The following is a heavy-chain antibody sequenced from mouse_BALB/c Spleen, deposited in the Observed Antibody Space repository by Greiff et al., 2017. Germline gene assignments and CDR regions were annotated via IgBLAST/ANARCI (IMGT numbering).Heavy chain of an antibody. CDR2: IWSGGST. V-gene: IGHV2-2*02. CDR1: GFSLTSYG. CDR3: ARTQYGNYRYAMDY. Sequence: VQLQQSGPGLVQPSQSLSITCTVSGFSLTSYGVHWVRQSPGKGLEWLGVIWSGGSTDYNAAFISRLSISKDNSKSQVFFKMNSLQANDTAIYYCARTQYGNYRYAMDYWGQGTSVTVSS. D-gene: IGHD2-1*01. J-gene: IGHJ4*01.